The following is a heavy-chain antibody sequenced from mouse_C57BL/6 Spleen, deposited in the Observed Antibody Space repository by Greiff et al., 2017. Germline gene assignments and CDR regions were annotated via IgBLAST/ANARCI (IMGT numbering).Heavy chain of an antibody. V-gene: IGHV1-50*01. J-gene: IGHJ4*01. CDR3: ARSSRYRGKAMDY. Sequence: QVQLQQPGAELVKPGASVKLSCKASGYTFTSYWMQWVKQRPGQGLEWIGEIYPSDSYTNYNQKFKGKATLTVDTSSSTAYMQLSSLTSEDAAVYYFARSSRYRGKAMDYWGQGTSVTVSS. CDR1: GYTFTSYW. D-gene: IGHD3-2*02. CDR2: IYPSDSYT.